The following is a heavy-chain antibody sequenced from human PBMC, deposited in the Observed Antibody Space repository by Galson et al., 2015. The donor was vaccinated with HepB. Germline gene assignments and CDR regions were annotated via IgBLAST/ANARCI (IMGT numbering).Heavy chain of an antibody. D-gene: IGHD3-10*01. CDR2: INHSGST. J-gene: IGHJ4*02. CDR1: DGSFSGYY. Sequence: SETLSLTCAVYDGSFSGYYWSWIRQPPGKGLEWIGEINHSGSTNYNPSLKSRVTISVDTSKNQFSLKLSSVTAADTAVYYCARALYYYGSGSYYDYWGQGTLVTVSS. CDR3: ARALYYYGSGSYYDY. V-gene: IGHV4-34*01.